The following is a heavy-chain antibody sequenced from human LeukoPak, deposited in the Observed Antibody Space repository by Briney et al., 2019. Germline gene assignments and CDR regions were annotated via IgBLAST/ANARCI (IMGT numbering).Heavy chain of an antibody. CDR3: ARDPYCSSTSCYDY. CDR2: IYTSGST. V-gene: IGHV4-61*09. D-gene: IGHD2-2*01. Sequence: PSETLSLTCTVSGGSISSLGYYWSWIRQPAGKGLEWIGHIYTSGSTNYNPSLESRVTISLDTSNNPFSLKLSSVTAADTAVYYCARDPYCSSTSCYDYWGQGTLVTVSS. CDR1: GGSISSLGYY. J-gene: IGHJ4*02.